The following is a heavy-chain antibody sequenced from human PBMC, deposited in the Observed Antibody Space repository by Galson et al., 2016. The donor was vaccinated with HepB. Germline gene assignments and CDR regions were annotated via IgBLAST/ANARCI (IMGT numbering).Heavy chain of an antibody. CDR1: GGSFRGYY. Sequence: SETLSLTCAVYGGSFRGYYWSWIRQPPGKGLEWIGEINHSGSTNYNPSLKSRVTISVDTSKNQFSLKLSSVTAADTAVYYCARGLKYYYGSGSYLNNRFDPWGQGTLVTVSS. CDR2: INHSGST. V-gene: IGHV4-34*01. D-gene: IGHD3-10*01. J-gene: IGHJ5*02. CDR3: ARGLKYYYGSGSYLNNRFDP.